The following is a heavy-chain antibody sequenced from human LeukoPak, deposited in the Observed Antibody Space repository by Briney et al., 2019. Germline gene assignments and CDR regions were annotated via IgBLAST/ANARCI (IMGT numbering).Heavy chain of an antibody. J-gene: IGHJ4*02. CDR3: ARQLGATSRDY. V-gene: IGHV1-2*02. CDR2: IIPNSGAA. D-gene: IGHD1-26*01. CDR1: GYTFTGYY. Sequence: ASVKVSCKASGYTFTGYYMHWVRQAPGQGLEWMGWIIPNSGAANYAQNFQGRVTMTRDTSISTAYMELNSLTSDDTAVYYCARQLGATSRDYWGQGTLVTVSS.